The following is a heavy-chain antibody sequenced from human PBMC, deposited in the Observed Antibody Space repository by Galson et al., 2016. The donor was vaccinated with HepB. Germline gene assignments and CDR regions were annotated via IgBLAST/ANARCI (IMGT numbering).Heavy chain of an antibody. CDR2: ISDSGST. D-gene: IGHD4-11*01. V-gene: IGHV4-59*12. Sequence: SETLSLTCAVSGGSLSDYSWSWIRQPPGKGLEWIGYISDSGSTKYNPSLKSRVTISLDKSKNQFSLKLSSVTAADTAVYYCARGTSTVTTRNWYFDLWGRGTLVTVSS. CDR3: ARGTSTVTTRNWYFDL. CDR1: GGSLSDYS. J-gene: IGHJ2*01.